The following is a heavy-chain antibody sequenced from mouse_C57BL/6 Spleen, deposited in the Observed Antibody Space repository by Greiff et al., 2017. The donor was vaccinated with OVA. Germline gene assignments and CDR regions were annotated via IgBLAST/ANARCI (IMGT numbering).Heavy chain of an antibody. Sequence: QVQLQQSGAELAKPGASVKLSCKASGYTFTSYWMHWVKQRPGQGLEWIGYINPSSGYTKYNQKLQDKATLTADKSSSTAYLQLSSLTSEDSAVKYCARGYGNSLLSFDVWGTGTTVTVTS. CDR1: GYTFTSYW. CDR2: INPSSGYT. J-gene: IGHJ1*03. V-gene: IGHV1-7*01. D-gene: IGHD2-10*02. CDR3: ARGYGNSLLSFDV.